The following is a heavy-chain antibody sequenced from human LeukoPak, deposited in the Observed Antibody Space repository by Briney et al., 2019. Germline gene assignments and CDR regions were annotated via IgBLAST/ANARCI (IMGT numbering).Heavy chain of an antibody. J-gene: IGHJ3*02. Sequence: GGSLRLSCAASGFTFSSYSMNWVRQAPGKVLEWVSYISSSSSTIYYADSVKGRVTISRDNAKNSLYLQMNSLRAEDTAVYYCASLRFLEWKDAFDIWGQGAMVTVSS. CDR3: ASLRFLEWKDAFDI. D-gene: IGHD3-3*01. CDR1: GFTFSSYS. CDR2: ISSSSSTI. V-gene: IGHV3-48*01.